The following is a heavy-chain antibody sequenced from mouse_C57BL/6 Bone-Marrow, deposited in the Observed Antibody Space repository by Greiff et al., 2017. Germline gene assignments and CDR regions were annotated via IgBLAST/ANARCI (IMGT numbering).Heavy chain of an antibody. CDR2: IYPRSGNT. D-gene: IGHD1-1*01. V-gene: IGHV1-81*01. CDR1: GYTFTSYG. CDR3: ARGITTVVAPDY. J-gene: IGHJ2*01. Sequence: QVQLQQSGAELARPGASVKLSCKASGYTFTSYGMSWVKQRTGQGLEWIGEIYPRSGNTYYNEKFKGKATLTADKSSSTAYMELRSLTSEDSAVXFCARGITTVVAPDYWGQGTTLTVSS.